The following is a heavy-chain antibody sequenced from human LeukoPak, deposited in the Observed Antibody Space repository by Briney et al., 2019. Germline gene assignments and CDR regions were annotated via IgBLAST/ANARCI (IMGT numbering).Heavy chain of an antibody. J-gene: IGHJ4*02. V-gene: IGHV3-30*03. D-gene: IGHD3-9*01. CDR2: ISYDGSNK. CDR3: ATSLPLLRYFGWLIQGFDY. CDR1: GFTFSSYG. Sequence: PGGSLRLSCAASGFTFSSYGMHWVRQAPGKRLEWVAVISYDGSNKYYADSVKGRFTISRDNSKNTLYLQMNSLRAEDTAVYYCATSLPLLRYFGWLIQGFDYWGQGTLVTVSS.